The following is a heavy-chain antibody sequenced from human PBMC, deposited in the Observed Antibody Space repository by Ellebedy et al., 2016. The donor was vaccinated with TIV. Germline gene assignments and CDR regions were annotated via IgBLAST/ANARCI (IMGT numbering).Heavy chain of an antibody. Sequence: ASVKVSCXASGYSFTNYGISWVRQAPGRGLEWVGWVSGYNGDTNYAQKLQGRVTMTTDTSTSTAYMELRSLRSDDTAVYYCARAPSLGHSPFWYWGQGTLVTVSS. J-gene: IGHJ4*02. D-gene: IGHD3-3*01. CDR3: ARAPSLGHSPFWY. V-gene: IGHV1-18*04. CDR2: VSGYNGDT. CDR1: GYSFTNYG.